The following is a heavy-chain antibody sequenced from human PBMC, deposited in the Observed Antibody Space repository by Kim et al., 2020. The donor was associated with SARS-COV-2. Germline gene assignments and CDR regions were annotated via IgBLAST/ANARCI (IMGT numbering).Heavy chain of an antibody. CDR2: T. V-gene: IGHV4-59*01. J-gene: IGHJ6*02. D-gene: IGHD3-16*01. CDR3: ARVGAPGPGMDV. Sequence: TNYNPPLKSRVTISVDTSKNQFSLKLSSVTAADTAVYYCARVGAPGPGMDVWGQGTTVTVSS.